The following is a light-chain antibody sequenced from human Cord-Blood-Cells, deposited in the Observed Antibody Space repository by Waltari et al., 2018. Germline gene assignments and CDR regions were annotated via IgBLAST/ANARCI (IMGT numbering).Light chain of an antibody. CDR2: DAS. CDR3: QQRSNWPST. J-gene: IGKJ5*01. Sequence: DIVLTHSPATLSLSPGEKATLACRASQSVSSYLAWYQQKPGQAPRLLIYDASNRATGIPARFSGSGSGTDFTLAISSLEPEDFAVYYCQQRSNWPSTFGQGTRLEIK. CDR1: QSVSSY. V-gene: IGKV3-11*01.